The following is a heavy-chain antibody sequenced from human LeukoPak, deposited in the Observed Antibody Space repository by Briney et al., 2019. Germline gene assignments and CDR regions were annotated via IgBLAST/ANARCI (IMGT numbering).Heavy chain of an antibody. J-gene: IGHJ4*02. V-gene: IGHV1-69*05. CDR1: GGTFSSYA. CDR2: IIPIFGTA. CDR3: ARDALQNWNYDYFDY. Sequence: ASVKVSCKASGGTFSSYAISWVRQAPGQGLKWMGGIIPIFGTANYAQKFQGRVTITTDESTSTAYMELSSLRSEDTAVYYCARDALQNWNYDYFDYWGQGTLVTVSS. D-gene: IGHD1-7*01.